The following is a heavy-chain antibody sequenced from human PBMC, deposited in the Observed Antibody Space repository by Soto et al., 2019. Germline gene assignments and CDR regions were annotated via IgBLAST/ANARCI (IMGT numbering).Heavy chain of an antibody. V-gene: IGHV1-3*01. J-gene: IGHJ4*02. CDR3: ARSSLLPYFDY. CDR1: GYSFTTYA. CDR2: INGGNGNT. D-gene: IGHD2-15*01. Sequence: QVQLVQSGAEVNKPGASVKVSCKASGYSFTTYAMHWVRQAPGQRLEWLGWINGGNGNTKYSQKFQGRVTITRDTSASTAHMELSSLISEDTAVYYCARSSLLPYFDYWGQGTLVTVSS.